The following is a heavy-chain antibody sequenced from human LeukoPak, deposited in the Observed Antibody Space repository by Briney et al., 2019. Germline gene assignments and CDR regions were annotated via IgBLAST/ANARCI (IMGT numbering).Heavy chain of an antibody. D-gene: IGHD3-9*01. CDR1: GFTFSSYS. V-gene: IGHV3-21*01. Sequence: GGSLRLSCAASGFTFSSYSMNWVRQAPGKGLEWVSSISSSSYIYYADSVKGRFTISRDNAKNSLYLQMNSLRAEDTAVYYCARGRYDILTGYYDAFDIWGQGTMVTVSS. CDR2: ISSSSYI. J-gene: IGHJ3*02. CDR3: ARGRYDILTGYYDAFDI.